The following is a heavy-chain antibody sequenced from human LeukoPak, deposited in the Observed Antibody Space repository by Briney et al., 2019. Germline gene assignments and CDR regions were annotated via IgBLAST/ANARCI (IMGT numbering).Heavy chain of an antibody. CDR2: INHSGST. V-gene: IGHV4-34*01. CDR3: ARETCSGGSCYADY. CDR1: GGSFSGYY. J-gene: IGHJ4*02. D-gene: IGHD2-15*01. Sequence: SETLSLTCAVYGGSFSGYYWSWIRQPPGKGLEWIGEINHSGSTNYNPSLKSRVTISVDTSKNQFSLKLSSVTAADTAVYYCARETCSGGSCYADYWGQGNLVTVSS.